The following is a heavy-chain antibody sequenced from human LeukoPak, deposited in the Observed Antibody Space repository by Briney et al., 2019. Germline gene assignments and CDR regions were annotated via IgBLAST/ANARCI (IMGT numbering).Heavy chain of an antibody. CDR2: IGHFAGDI. D-gene: IGHD1-1*01. Sequence: GGSLRLSCVGTGFTFKSVSMSCVRQAPGKGLEWVAFIGHFAGDIFYADSVKGRFNISRDDAKDSVYLQMNSLRVDDTAVYFCARDPYTGSMFDYWGHGTLVTVSS. CDR1: GFTFKSVS. J-gene: IGHJ4*01. V-gene: IGHV3-21*01. CDR3: ARDPYTGSMFDY.